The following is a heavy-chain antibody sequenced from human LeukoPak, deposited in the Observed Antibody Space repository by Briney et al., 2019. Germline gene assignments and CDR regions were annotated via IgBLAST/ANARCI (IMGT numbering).Heavy chain of an antibody. CDR3: VRGGTYCDSTCKGADY. D-gene: IGHD2/OR15-2a*01. J-gene: IGHJ4*02. Sequence: GGSLRLSCAASGFTFSSYSMNWVRQAPGKGLEWVSAIDSSTTRIYYANSVRGRFTISRDNAKNSLDLQMNSLRAEDTAVYYCVRGGTYCDSTCKGADYWGQGTLVAVSS. V-gene: IGHV3-21*01. CDR1: GFTFSSYS. CDR2: IDSSTTRI.